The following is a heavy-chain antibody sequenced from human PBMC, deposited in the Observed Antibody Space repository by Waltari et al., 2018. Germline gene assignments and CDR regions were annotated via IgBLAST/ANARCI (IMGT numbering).Heavy chain of an antibody. CDR3: ARPIWRTSWKMGEFDP. V-gene: IGHV4-4*07. J-gene: IGHJ5*02. Sequence: QVQLQESGPGLVKPSETLSLTCTVSGGSISGSYWSWIRQPAGKELEWIGRIYTIGSTNYNPSLNNRVTMSIDTSKNQFSLKLTSVTAADTAVYYCARPIWRTSWKMGEFDPWGQGTLVTVSS. D-gene: IGHD3-16*01. CDR2: IYTIGST. CDR1: GGSISGSY.